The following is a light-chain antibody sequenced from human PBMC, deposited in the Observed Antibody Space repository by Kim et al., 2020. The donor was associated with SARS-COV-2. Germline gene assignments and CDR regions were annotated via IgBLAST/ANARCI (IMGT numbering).Light chain of an antibody. CDR1: SLRSYY. V-gene: IGLV3-19*01. Sequence: SSELTQDPAVSVALGQTVRITCQGDSLRSYYTTWYQQKPGQAPIVVVYGKNNRPSGIPDRFSGSSSGNTASLTIPGTQAGDVADYSCYSPDNNDNVLFGG. CDR2: GKN. CDR3: YSPDNNDNVL. J-gene: IGLJ2*01.